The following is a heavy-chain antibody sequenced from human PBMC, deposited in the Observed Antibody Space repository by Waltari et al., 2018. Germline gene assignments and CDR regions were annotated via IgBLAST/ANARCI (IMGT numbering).Heavy chain of an antibody. V-gene: IGHV1-69*02. J-gene: IGHJ4*02. CDR3: ARGGSGWSGPHDY. D-gene: IGHD6-19*01. Sequence: QVQLVQSGAEVKKPGSSVKVSCKASGGTFSSYTISWVRQAPGQGLEWMGRIIPILGIANDAQKFQGRVTITADKSTSTAYMELSSLRSEDTAVYYCARGGSGWSGPHDYWGQGTLVTVSS. CDR2: IIPILGIA. CDR1: GGTFSSYT.